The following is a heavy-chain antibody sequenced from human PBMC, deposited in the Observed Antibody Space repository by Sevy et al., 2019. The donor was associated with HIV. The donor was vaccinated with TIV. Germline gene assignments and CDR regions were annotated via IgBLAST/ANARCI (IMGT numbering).Heavy chain of an antibody. D-gene: IGHD2-8*01. CDR1: GFTFSKYS. CDR3: AREGCTKPHDY. J-gene: IGHJ4*02. Sequence: RGSLRLSCAASGFTFSKYSMSWVRQPPGKGLERVSTLSFGCGEINYADSVKGRFTISRDNSKSSVYLQMNNLRPEDTAVHYCAREGCTKPHDYWGQGTLVYVSS. CDR2: LSFGCGEI. V-gene: IGHV3-23*01.